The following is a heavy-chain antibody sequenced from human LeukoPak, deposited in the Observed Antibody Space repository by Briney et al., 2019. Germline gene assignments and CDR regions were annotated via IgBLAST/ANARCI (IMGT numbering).Heavy chain of an antibody. CDR1: GFTFSSYG. CDR3: ARVSGYRTLSFDY. D-gene: IGHD6-25*01. Sequence: GRSLRLSCAASGFTFSSYGMHWVRQAPGKGLEWVAVISYDGSNKYYADSVKGRFTISRDNSKNTLYLQMNSLRAEDTAVYYCARVSGYRTLSFDYWGQGTLVTVSS. V-gene: IGHV3-30*03. CDR2: ISYDGSNK. J-gene: IGHJ4*02.